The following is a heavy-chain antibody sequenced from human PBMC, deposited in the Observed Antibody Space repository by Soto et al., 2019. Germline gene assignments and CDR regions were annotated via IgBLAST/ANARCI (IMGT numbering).Heavy chain of an antibody. D-gene: IGHD4-17*01. CDR2: IYYSGST. CDR3: ARNYGDYTNYFYYFDY. Sequence: SETLSLTCTVSGGSISSGDYYWSWIRQPPGKGLEWIGHIYYSGSTYYKPSLKSRVTISVDTSKNQFSLKLSSVTAADTAVYYCARNYGDYTNYFYYFDYWGQGTLVTVSS. J-gene: IGHJ4*02. V-gene: IGHV4-30-4*01. CDR1: GGSISSGDYY.